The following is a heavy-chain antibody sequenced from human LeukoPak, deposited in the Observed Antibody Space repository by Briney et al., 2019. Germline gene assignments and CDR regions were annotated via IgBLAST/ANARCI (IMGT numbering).Heavy chain of an antibody. V-gene: IGHV3-23*01. D-gene: IGHD2-21*02. J-gene: IGHJ4*02. CDR2: ISGSDGRT. Sequence: GGSLRLSCAASGYTFTNYAMSWVRQAPGKGLQWVSAISGSDGRTWYADSVKGRFTISRDNAQNTLYLHMNGLRAEDTAVYYCAKEGVSVTPYVDCWGQGTLVTVSS. CDR1: GYTFTNYA. CDR3: AKEGVSVTPYVDC.